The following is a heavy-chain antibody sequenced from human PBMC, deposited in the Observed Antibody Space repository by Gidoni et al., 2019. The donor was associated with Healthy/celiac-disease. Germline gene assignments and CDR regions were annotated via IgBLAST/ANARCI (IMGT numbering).Heavy chain of an antibody. CDR1: GGPISGGTYY. D-gene: IGHD3-22*01. CDR2: TYTSGIT. V-gene: IGHV4-61*02. CDR3: AREAFVNYDTSGGRLAFDI. J-gene: IGHJ3*02. Sequence: VQLQESGPGLVTPSQTLSLTCTVSGGPISGGTYYWSWIRQPAGKGLEWIGRTYTSGITNYNPSLESRVTISVDTSKNQFSLKLNSVTATDSAVYYCAREAFVNYDTSGGRLAFDIWGQGTKVTVSS.